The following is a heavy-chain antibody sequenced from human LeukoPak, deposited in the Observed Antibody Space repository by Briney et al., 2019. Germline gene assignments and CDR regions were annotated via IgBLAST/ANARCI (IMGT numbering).Heavy chain of an antibody. CDR3: AKDRSYYYGSGSYYNEGTPWFDP. CDR2: INHSGST. Sequence: KPSETLSLTCAVDGGSFSGYYWSWIRQPPGKGLEWIGEINHSGSTNYNPSLKSRVTISVDTSKNQFSLKLSSVTAADTAAYYCAKDRSYYYGSGSYYNEGTPWFDPWGQGTLVTVSS. CDR1: GGSFSGYY. D-gene: IGHD3-10*01. J-gene: IGHJ5*02. V-gene: IGHV4-34*01.